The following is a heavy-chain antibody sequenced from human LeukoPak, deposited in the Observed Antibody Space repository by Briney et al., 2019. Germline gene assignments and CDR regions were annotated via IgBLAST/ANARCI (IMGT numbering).Heavy chain of an antibody. CDR3: ARDKGIASAMDV. J-gene: IGHJ6*02. CDR2: IYYSGST. CDR1: GGSISSGGYY. D-gene: IGHD6-13*01. V-gene: IGHV4-61*08. Sequence: SETLSLTCTVSGGSISSGGYYWSWIRQPPGKGLEWIGYIYYSGSTNYNPSLKSRVTISVDTSKNQFSLKLSSVTAADTAVYYCARDKGIASAMDVWGQGTTVTVSS.